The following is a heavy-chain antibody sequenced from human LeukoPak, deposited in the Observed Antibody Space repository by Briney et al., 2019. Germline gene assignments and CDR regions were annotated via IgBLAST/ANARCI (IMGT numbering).Heavy chain of an antibody. V-gene: IGHV1-69*01. Sequence: SSVKVSCKASGGTFISYAISWVRQAPGQGLEWMGGIIPIFGTANYAQKFQGRVTITADESTSTAYMELSSLRSEDTAVYYCAKDHTSGWSPLYYFDYWGQGTLVTVSS. CDR1: GGTFISYA. D-gene: IGHD6-19*01. CDR3: AKDHTSGWSPLYYFDY. J-gene: IGHJ4*02. CDR2: IIPIFGTA.